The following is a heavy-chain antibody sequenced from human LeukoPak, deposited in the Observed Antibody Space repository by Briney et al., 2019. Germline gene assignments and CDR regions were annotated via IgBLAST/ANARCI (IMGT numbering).Heavy chain of an antibody. Sequence: GGSLRLSCAASGFTFSSYSMNWVRQAPGKGLEWVAVIWYDGSNKYYADSVKGRFTISRDNSKNTLYLQMNSLRAEDTAVYYCARGGVAAAGWFDPWGQGTLVTVSS. D-gene: IGHD6-13*01. CDR3: ARGGVAAAGWFDP. CDR1: GFTFSSYS. V-gene: IGHV3-33*08. J-gene: IGHJ5*02. CDR2: IWYDGSNK.